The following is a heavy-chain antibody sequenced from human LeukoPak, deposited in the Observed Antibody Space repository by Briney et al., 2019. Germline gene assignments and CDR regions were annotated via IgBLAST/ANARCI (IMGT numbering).Heavy chain of an antibody. V-gene: IGHV1-2*02. D-gene: IGHD2/OR15-2a*01. CDR2: INLKSGAT. Sequence: ASVKVSCKASGNIVTEWSIHWVRQAPGQGLESMGWINLKSGATYYIQKFQDRVTMTRDTFTSTAYMDLSKLTSDDTAFYYCTRDAPNSPFHYRGQGTLVTVSS. CDR1: GNIVTEWS. CDR3: TRDAPNSPFHY. J-gene: IGHJ4*02.